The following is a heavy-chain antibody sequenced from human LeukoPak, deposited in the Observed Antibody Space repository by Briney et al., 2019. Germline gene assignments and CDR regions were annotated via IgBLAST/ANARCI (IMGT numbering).Heavy chain of an antibody. J-gene: IGHJ4*02. CDR2: IYADGST. D-gene: IGHD6-19*01. CDR1: GFTFSSYG. V-gene: IGHV3-53*04. CDR3: ARESSVSGWFIY. Sequence: PGGSLRLSCAASGFTFSSYGMHRVRQAPGKGLEWVSGIYADGSTYYADSVKGRFTLSRHDSENALSLEMNSLRPEDTALYYCARESSVSGWFIYWGQGTLVTVSS.